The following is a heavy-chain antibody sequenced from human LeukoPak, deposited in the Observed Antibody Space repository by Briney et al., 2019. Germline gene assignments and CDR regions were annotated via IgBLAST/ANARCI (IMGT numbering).Heavy chain of an antibody. CDR3: ARGKQLGLGAYYYYYMDV. CDR1: GYTFTSYD. CDR2: MNPNSGNT. Sequence: RASVKVSCKASGYTFTSYDINWVRQATGQGLEWMGWMNPNSGNTGYAQKFQGRVTITRNTSISTAYMELSSLRSEDTAVYYCARGKQLGLGAYYYYYMDVWGKGTTVTVSS. J-gene: IGHJ6*03. D-gene: IGHD6-6*01. V-gene: IGHV1-8*03.